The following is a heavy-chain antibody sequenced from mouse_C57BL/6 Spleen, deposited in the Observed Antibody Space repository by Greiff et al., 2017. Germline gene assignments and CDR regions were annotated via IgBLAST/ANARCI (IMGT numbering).Heavy chain of an antibody. CDR3: ARGATGAYYYAMDY. Sequence: VQLQQSGAELVRPGTSVKMSCKASGYTFTNYWIGWAKQRPGHGLEWIGDIYPGGGYTNYNEKVKGKATLTADKSSSTAYMQFSSLTSEDSAIYYWARGATGAYYYAMDYWGQGTSVTVSS. V-gene: IGHV1-63*01. CDR1: GYTFTNYW. J-gene: IGHJ4*01. CDR2: IYPGGGYT.